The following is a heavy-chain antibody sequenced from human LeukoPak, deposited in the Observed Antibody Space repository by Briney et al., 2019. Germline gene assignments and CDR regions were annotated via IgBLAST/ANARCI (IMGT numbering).Heavy chain of an antibody. D-gene: IGHD3-3*01. CDR2: IIPILGIA. V-gene: IGHV1-69*02. J-gene: IGHJ6*02. CDR1: GGTFNSYT. Sequence: GASVKVSCKASGGTFNSYTISWVRQAPGQGLEWMGRIIPILGIANYAQKFQSRVTITADKSTSTAYMELSSLRSEDTAVYYCASEYEFYGMDVWGQGTTVTVSS. CDR3: ASEYEFYGMDV.